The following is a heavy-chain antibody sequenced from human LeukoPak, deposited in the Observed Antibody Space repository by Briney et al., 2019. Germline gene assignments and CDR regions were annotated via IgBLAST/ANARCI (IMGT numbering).Heavy chain of an antibody. D-gene: IGHD3-10*02. CDR3: ANNVRGVIDY. J-gene: IGHJ4*02. CDR2: IRYDGSNK. CDR1: GFTFSSYS. V-gene: IGHV3-30*02. Sequence: GGSLRLSCAASGFTFSSYSMNWARQAPGKGLEWVAFIRYDGSNKYYADSVKGRFTISRDNSKNTLYLQMNSLRAEDTAVYYCANNVRGVIDYWGQGTLVTVSS.